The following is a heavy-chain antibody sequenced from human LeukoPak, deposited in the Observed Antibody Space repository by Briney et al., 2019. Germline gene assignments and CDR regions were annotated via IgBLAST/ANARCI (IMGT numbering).Heavy chain of an antibody. V-gene: IGHV3-43*01. Sequence: GGSLRLSCAASGVTFHDYSRHWVRQAPGKGLEWLSLISWDGGSTYYTDSVKGRFIIAGDNSKESPDLQMNSLRIEATALYFCAKDSRGSGRWFDYMDVWGKGTTVTVSS. D-gene: IGHD1-26*01. CDR1: GVTFHDYS. J-gene: IGHJ6*03. CDR2: ISWDGGST. CDR3: AKDSRGSGRWFDYMDV.